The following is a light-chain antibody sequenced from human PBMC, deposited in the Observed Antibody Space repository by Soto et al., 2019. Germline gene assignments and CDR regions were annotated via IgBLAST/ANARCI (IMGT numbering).Light chain of an antibody. Sequence: DIQMTQSPSSLSASVGDRVTITCRTSQSITNYLNWYQQKPGKAPKLLIYAASSLHSGVPSRFSGSGSGTDFTLTISSLHPEDFATYLCQQSYSTPYTFGQGTKLEIK. J-gene: IGKJ2*01. CDR3: QQSYSTPYT. CDR1: QSITNY. CDR2: AAS. V-gene: IGKV1-39*01.